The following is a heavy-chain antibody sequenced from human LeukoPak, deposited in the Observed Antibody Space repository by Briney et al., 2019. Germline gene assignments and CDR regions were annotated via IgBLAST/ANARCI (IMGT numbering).Heavy chain of an antibody. J-gene: IGHJ4*02. Sequence: ASVKVSCKASGYTFTSYDINWVRQATGQGLEWMGWMNPNSGNTGYAQKFQGRVTITRNTSISTAYMELSSLRSEDTAVYYCARVAPNRRYCSGGSCLNYFDYWGQGTLVTVSS. D-gene: IGHD2-15*01. V-gene: IGHV1-8*03. CDR1: GYTFTSYD. CDR3: ARVAPNRRYCSGGSCLNYFDY. CDR2: MNPNSGNT.